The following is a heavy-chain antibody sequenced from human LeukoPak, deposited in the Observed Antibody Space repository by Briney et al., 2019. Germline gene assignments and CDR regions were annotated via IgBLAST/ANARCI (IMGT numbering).Heavy chain of an antibody. D-gene: IGHD3-10*01. V-gene: IGHV4-31*03. Sequence: PSETLPLTCTVSGGSISSSGYYWSWIRQHPGKGLEWIGYIYYSGSTSYNPSLKSRVTISIDTSKNQFSLKLSSVTAADTAVYYCARDGGYGSGTYRFDYWGQGTLVTVSS. CDR2: IYYSGST. CDR3: ARDGGYGSGTYRFDY. CDR1: GGSISSSGYY. J-gene: IGHJ4*02.